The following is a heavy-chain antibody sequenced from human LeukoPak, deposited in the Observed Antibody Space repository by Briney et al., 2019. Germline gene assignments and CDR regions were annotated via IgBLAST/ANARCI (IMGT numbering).Heavy chain of an antibody. V-gene: IGHV3-7*02. CDR3: ARVTNYYFDY. Sequence: PGGSLRLSCAASRFTFSRYWMSWVRQAPGKGLEWVANIKQDGSEKYYVDSVKGRFTISRDNAKNSLYLQMNSLRAEDTAVYYCARVTNYYFDYWGQGTLVTVSS. D-gene: IGHD1-1*01. CDR2: IKQDGSEK. CDR1: RFTFSRYW. J-gene: IGHJ4*02.